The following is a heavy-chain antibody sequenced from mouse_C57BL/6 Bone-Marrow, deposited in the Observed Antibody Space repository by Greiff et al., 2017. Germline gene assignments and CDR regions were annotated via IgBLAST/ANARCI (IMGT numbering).Heavy chain of an antibody. V-gene: IGHV14-3*01. Sequence: VQLQQSVAELVRPGASVKLSCTASGFNIKNTYMHWVKQRPEQGLEWIGRLDPANGNPKYAPKFQGKATITAYTSSNTSYLQLSSLTSEGTAIYYCAFSPWFAYWGQGTLVTVSA. CDR2: LDPANGNP. J-gene: IGHJ3*01. CDR3: AFSPWFAY. D-gene: IGHD6-1*01. CDR1: GFNIKNTY.